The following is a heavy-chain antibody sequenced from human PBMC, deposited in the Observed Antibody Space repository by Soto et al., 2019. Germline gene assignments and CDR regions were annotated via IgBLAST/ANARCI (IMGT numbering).Heavy chain of an antibody. CDR2: INHRGSI. CDR1: GGSFSGYY. Sequence: QVQLQQWGAGLLKPSETLSLTCAVYGGSFSGYYWSWIRQPPGKGLEWIGEINHRGSIKYNPSLKSRLTISVDTSNNQFSLRLSSVIAADTAVYYCARVDDYWGQGSLVTVSA. CDR3: ARVDDY. V-gene: IGHV4-34*01. J-gene: IGHJ4*02.